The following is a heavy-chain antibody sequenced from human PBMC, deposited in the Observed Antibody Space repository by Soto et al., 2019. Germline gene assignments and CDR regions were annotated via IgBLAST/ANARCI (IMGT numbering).Heavy chain of an antibody. CDR3: SKSAVQVWFEYFDY. D-gene: IGHD3-10*01. CDR1: GFTFSSYT. Sequence: EVQLSQSGGGFVQPGGSLRLSCAASGFTFSSYTMSWVRQVPGKGLEWVSGIGGSGDSRYYADSVKGRFTSSRDNSKNTVYLQMTSLRLEDPAVYYCSKSAVQVWFEYFDYWGQRSQVTVSS. CDR2: IGGSGDSR. J-gene: IGHJ4*02. V-gene: IGHV3-23*01.